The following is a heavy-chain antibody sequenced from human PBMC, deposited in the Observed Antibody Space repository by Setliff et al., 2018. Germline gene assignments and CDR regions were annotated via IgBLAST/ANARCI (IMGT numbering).Heavy chain of an antibody. CDR1: GGSISSYY. Sequence: PSETLSLTCTVSGGSISSYYWSWIRQPPGKRLEWIGYIYYSGSTNYNPSLESRVTISVDTSKNQFSLRLNSATAADTAVYYCARHVLGQQLVYNWFDPWGQGTLVTVSS. CDR3: ARHVLGQQLVYNWFDP. V-gene: IGHV4-59*01. J-gene: IGHJ5*02. D-gene: IGHD6-13*01. CDR2: IYYSGST.